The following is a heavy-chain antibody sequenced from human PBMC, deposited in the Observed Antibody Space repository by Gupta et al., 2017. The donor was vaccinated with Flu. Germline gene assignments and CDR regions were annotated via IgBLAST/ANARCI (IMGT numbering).Heavy chain of an antibody. V-gene: IGHV4-61*02. CDR1: GAPITSGSYY. D-gene: IGHD3-16*01. J-gene: IGHJ6*02. CDR2: VYTSRNT. CDR3: ASTLTAIYYYFGMDV. Sequence: QVQLQESGPGLVKPSQTLSLTCTVSGAPITSGSYYWSWIRQPAGKGLEWIGHVYTSRNTTYNPSLRSRVTISVDASKNQFSLRLSSVTAADTAVYYCASTLTAIYYYFGMDVWGQGTTVSVSS.